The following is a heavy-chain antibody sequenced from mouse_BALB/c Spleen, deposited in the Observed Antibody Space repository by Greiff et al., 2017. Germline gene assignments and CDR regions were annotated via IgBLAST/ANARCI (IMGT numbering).Heavy chain of an antibody. CDR3: ARAHYDYLYAMDY. CDR2: ISSGGSYT. V-gene: IGHV5-9-4*01. D-gene: IGHD2-4*01. CDR1: GFTFSSYA. Sequence: EVKLMESGGGLVKPGGSLKLSCAASGFTFSSYAMSWVRQSPEKRLEWVAEISSGGSYTYYPDTVTGRFTISRDNAKNTLYLEMSSLRSEDTAMYYCARAHYDYLYAMDYWGQGTSVTVSS. J-gene: IGHJ4*01.